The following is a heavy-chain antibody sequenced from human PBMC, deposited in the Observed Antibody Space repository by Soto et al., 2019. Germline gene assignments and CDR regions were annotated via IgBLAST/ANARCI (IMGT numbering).Heavy chain of an antibody. V-gene: IGHV3-23*01. D-gene: IGHD2-8*01. CDR1: GFTFRSYA. CDR3: AKRTNVSVPPREFDF. Sequence: PGGSLRLSCAASGFTFRSYAMSWVRQAPGKGLEWVSAISASGGSTYYADSVKGRFTISRDNSKNTLYLEMSSLRAEDTAVYYCAKRTNVSVPPREFDFWGQGTLVTVSS. J-gene: IGHJ4*02. CDR2: ISASGGST.